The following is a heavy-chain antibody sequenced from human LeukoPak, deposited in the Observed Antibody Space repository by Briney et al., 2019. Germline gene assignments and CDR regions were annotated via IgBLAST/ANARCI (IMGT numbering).Heavy chain of an antibody. D-gene: IGHD2-21*02. CDR1: GGSISSRNW. J-gene: IGHJ4*02. CDR2: MYHDGSS. Sequence: PSGTLSLTCAVSGGSISSRNWWSWVRQPPGKGLEWIGEMYHDGSSNYNPSLESRVTISVDKSKNHFSLRLNSVTAADTAVYYCARAERGICGGDCYDFDYWGQGTLVTVSS. V-gene: IGHV4-4*02. CDR3: ARAERGICGGDCYDFDY.